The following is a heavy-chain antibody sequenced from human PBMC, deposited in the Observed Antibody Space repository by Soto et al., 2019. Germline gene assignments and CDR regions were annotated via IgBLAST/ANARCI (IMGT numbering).Heavy chain of an antibody. Sequence: PGGSLRLSCAASGFSFSNYAMHWVRQAPGKGLEWLAIISYDGDNEYYADSVRGRFTISRDNSKNTLYLQMNSLRAEDTAVYYCAKAPYSGYDYSWGSIGYWGQGTLVTVSS. J-gene: IGHJ4*02. CDR3: AKAPYSGYDYSWGSIGY. D-gene: IGHD5-12*01. CDR2: ISYDGDNE. CDR1: GFSFSNYA. V-gene: IGHV3-30*18.